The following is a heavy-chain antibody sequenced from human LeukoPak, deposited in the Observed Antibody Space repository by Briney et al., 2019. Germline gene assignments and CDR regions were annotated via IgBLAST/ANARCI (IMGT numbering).Heavy chain of an antibody. CDR1: GYTFTSYD. J-gene: IGHJ4*02. V-gene: IGHV1-8*01. D-gene: IGHD4-17*01. Sequence: ASVKVSCKASGYTFTSYDINWVRQASGQGLEWMGWINPISGYTGYTQKFQGRVTMTRNTSISTAYMELTSLISDDTAVYYCATGDVTVTNNFHFWGQGTLVTVSS. CDR3: ATGDVTVTNNFHF. CDR2: INPISGYT.